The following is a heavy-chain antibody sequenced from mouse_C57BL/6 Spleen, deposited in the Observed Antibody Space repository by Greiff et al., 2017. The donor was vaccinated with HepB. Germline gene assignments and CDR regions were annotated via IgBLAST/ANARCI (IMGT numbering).Heavy chain of an antibody. D-gene: IGHD1-1*01. CDR3: ARHDYGSSPGYFDV. V-gene: IGHV1-4*01. CDR1: GYTFTSYT. Sequence: QVQLQQSGAELARPGASVKMSYKASGYTFTSYTMHWVKQRPGQGLEWIGYINPSSGYTKYNQKFKDKATLTADKSSSTAYMQLSSLTSEDSAVYYCARHDYGSSPGYFDVWGKGTTVTVSS. CDR2: INPSSGYT. J-gene: IGHJ1*03.